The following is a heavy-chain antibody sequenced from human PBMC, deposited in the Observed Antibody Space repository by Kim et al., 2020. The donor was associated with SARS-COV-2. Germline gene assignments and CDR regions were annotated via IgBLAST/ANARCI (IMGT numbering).Heavy chain of an antibody. CDR2: T. CDR3: AKNRGVGAPAD. V-gene: IGHV3-NL1*01. D-gene: IGHD1-26*01. J-gene: IGHJ1*01. Sequence: THYANPVKGRLPISRDNSKNALFLQMNSRRAEDTAVYYCAKNRGVGAPADWGQGTLVTVSS.